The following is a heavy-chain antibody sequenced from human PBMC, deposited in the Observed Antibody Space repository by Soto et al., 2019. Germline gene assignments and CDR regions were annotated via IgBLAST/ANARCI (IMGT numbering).Heavy chain of an antibody. V-gene: IGHV2-5*02. CDR3: VRASAVCNSAYFDY. J-gene: IGHJ4*02. Sequence: QITLKESGPTLVKPTQTLTLTCTFSGFSLSSSDVGVGWIRQPPGKALEWLALIYWDDDKRYSPSLKSRHTIAKDTSRIQVVLTVTNLAPVDTATCYSVRASAVCNSAYFDYWGQGTLVTVSS. D-gene: IGHD4-4*01. CDR1: GFSLSSSDVG. CDR2: IYWDDDK.